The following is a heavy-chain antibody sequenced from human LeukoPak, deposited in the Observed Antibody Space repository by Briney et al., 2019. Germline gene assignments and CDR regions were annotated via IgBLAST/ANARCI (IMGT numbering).Heavy chain of an antibody. J-gene: IGHJ4*02. V-gene: IGHV3-21*01. CDR3: ASALLWFGELYSDY. Sequence: GGSLRFSCAASGFTFSSYSMNWVRQAPGKGLEWVSSISSSSSYIYYADSVKGRFTISRDNAKNSLYLQMNSLRAEDTAVYYCASALLWFGELYSDYWGQGTLVTVSS. CDR2: ISSSSSYI. CDR1: GFTFSSYS. D-gene: IGHD3-10*01.